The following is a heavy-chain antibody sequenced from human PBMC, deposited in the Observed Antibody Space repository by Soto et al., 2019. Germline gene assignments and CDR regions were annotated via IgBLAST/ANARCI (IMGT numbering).Heavy chain of an antibody. Sequence: GASVKVSCKASGYTFTSYGISWVRQAPGQGLEWMGWISAYNGNTNYAQKLQGRVTMTTDTSTSTAYMELRSLRSDDTTVYYCARYYSSGWYVWFDPWGQGTLVTVSS. V-gene: IGHV1-18*01. CDR3: ARYYSSGWYVWFDP. J-gene: IGHJ5*02. CDR2: ISAYNGNT. CDR1: GYTFTSYG. D-gene: IGHD6-19*01.